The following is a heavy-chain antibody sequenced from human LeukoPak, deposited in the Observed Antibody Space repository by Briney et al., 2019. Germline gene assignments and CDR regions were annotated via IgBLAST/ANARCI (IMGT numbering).Heavy chain of an antibody. D-gene: IGHD2-15*01. Sequence: GGSLRLSCAASGFTFSSYSMNWVRQAPGKGLEWVSSISSSSSYIYYADSVKGRFTISRDNAKNSLYLQMNSLRAEDTAVYYCARDFCSGGSCYYYYYYMDVWGKGTAVTVSS. J-gene: IGHJ6*03. CDR1: GFTFSSYS. V-gene: IGHV3-21*01. CDR2: ISSSSSYI. CDR3: ARDFCSGGSCYYYYYYMDV.